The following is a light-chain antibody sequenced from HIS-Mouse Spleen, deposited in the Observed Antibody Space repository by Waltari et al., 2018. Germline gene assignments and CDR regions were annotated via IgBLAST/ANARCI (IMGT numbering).Light chain of an antibody. CDR1: QDISNY. CDR2: DAS. Sequence: DIQMTQSPSSLSASVGDRVTITCQASQDISNYFNWYQQKPGKAPKLLIYDASNLEAGVPSRFSGSGSGTDFTFTISSLQPEDIATYYCKQYDNLLTFGGGTKVEIK. J-gene: IGKJ4*01. CDR3: KQYDNLLT. V-gene: IGKV1-33*01.